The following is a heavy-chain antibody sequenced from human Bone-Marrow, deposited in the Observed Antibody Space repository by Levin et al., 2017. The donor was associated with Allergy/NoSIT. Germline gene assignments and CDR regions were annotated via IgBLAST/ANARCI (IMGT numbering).Heavy chain of an antibody. CDR2: IYYTGRT. D-gene: IGHD3-22*01. J-gene: IGHJ4*02. Sequence: SQTLSLTCTVSNDSVGSTRHYWDWVRQSPGQGLQWIGSIYYTGRTYYNPSLKTRATITMDTSKNQFSLRLSSVTAADAAVYYCAATVGDYFESTGRFDSWGQGALVTVSS. CDR1: NDSVGSTRHY. CDR3: AATVGDYFESTGRFDS. V-gene: IGHV4-39*07.